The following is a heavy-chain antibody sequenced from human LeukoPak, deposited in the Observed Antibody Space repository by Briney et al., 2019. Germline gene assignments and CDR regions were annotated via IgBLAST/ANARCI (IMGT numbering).Heavy chain of an antibody. Sequence: PSETLSLTCAVYGGSFSGYYWSWIRQPPGKGLEWIGEINHSGSTNYNPSLKSRVTISVDTSKNQFSLKRSSVTAADTAVYYCASIYYDSSGYYHPIDYWGQGTLVTVSS. CDR1: GGSFSGYY. CDR2: INHSGST. CDR3: ASIYYDSSGYYHPIDY. V-gene: IGHV4-34*01. J-gene: IGHJ4*02. D-gene: IGHD3-22*01.